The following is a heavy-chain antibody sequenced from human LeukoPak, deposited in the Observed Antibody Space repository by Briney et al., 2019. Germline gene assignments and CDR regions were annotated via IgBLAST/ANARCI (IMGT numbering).Heavy chain of an antibody. Sequence: SETLSLTCAVYGGSFSGYYWSWIRQPAGKGLEWIGRIYTSGSTNYNPSLKSRVTMSVDTSKNQFSLKLSSVTAADTAVYYCARDSIAERGYSFVHDWGQGTLVTVSS. J-gene: IGHJ4*02. CDR3: ARDSIAERGYSFVHD. V-gene: IGHV4-4*07. CDR1: GGSFSGYY. CDR2: IYTSGST. D-gene: IGHD5-18*01.